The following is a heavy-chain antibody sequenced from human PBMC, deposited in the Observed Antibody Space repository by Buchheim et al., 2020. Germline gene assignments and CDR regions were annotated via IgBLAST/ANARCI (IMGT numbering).Heavy chain of an antibody. CDR2: INPSGGST. J-gene: IGHJ4*02. CDR1: GYTFTSYY. Sequence: QVQLVQSGAEVKKPGASVKVSCKASGYTFTSYYMHWVRQAPGQGLEWMGIINPSGGSTSYAQKFQGRVTMTRDTSTSTVYMELSSLSSEDTAVYYCARGVLLWFGELLEQGGYFDYWGQGTL. D-gene: IGHD3-10*01. V-gene: IGHV1-46*01. CDR3: ARGVLLWFGELLEQGGYFDY.